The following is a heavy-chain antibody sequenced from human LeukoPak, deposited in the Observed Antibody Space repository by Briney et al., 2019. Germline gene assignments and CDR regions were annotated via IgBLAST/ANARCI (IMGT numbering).Heavy chain of an antibody. Sequence: GGSLRLSCATSGFTFSSYAMSWVRQAPGKGLEWVSAIKDNGGSTVYADSVKGRFTISRDNSKNTLYLQMNSLRAEDRAVYYCARRASGSGTSLYYFDYWGQGTLVTVSS. V-gene: IGHV3-23*01. CDR3: ARRASGSGTSLYYFDY. D-gene: IGHD3-10*01. CDR1: GFTFSSYA. J-gene: IGHJ4*02. CDR2: IKDNGGST.